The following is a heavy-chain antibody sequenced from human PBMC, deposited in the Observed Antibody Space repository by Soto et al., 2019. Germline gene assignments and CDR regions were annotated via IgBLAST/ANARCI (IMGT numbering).Heavy chain of an antibody. Sequence: ASVKVSCKASGYTFTSYGISWVRQAPGQGLEWMGWISAYNGNTNYAQKLQGRVTMTTDTSTSTAYMELRSLRSDDTAVYYCARDRSVAGTPYFQHWGQGTLVTSPQ. CDR1: GYTFTSYG. CDR3: ARDRSVAGTPYFQH. CDR2: ISAYNGNT. V-gene: IGHV1-18*01. J-gene: IGHJ1*01. D-gene: IGHD6-19*01.